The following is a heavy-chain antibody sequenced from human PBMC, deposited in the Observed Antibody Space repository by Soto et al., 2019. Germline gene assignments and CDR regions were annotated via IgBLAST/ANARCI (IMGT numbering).Heavy chain of an antibody. V-gene: IGHV3-23*01. D-gene: IGHD1-26*01. CDR2: ISGSGGST. CDR1: GFTFSSYA. Sequence: LRLSCAASGFTFSSYAMSWVRQAPGKGLEWVSAISGSGGSTYYADSVKGRFTISRDNSKNTLYLQMNSLRAEDTAVYYCAKSISIVGATAYYYYGMDVWGQGTTVTVS. CDR3: AKSISIVGATAYYYYGMDV. J-gene: IGHJ6*02.